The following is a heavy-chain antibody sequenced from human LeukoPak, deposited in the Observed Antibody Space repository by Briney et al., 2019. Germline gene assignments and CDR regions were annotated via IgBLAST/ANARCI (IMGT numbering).Heavy chain of an antibody. Sequence: GASVKVSCKASGYTFSDSYIHFVRQAPGQGLEWMGRINPNSGDPNYPQKFQGRVTMTRDMSISTAYMEMNSLTSDDTAVYYCARSARHCNNGVCFTDYYIDLWGKGTTVTVSS. J-gene: IGHJ6*03. D-gene: IGHD2-8*01. CDR3: ARSARHCNNGVCFTDYYIDL. V-gene: IGHV1-2*06. CDR1: GYTFSDSY. CDR2: INPNSGDP.